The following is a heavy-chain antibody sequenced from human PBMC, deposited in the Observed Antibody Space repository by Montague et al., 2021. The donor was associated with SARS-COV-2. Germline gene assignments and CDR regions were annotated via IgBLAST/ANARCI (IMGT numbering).Heavy chain of an antibody. V-gene: IGHV4-39*07. D-gene: IGHD3-22*01. Sequence: SETLSLTCTVSSGSISSSDYWGWIRQPPGKGLEWIGSTYYSGTTYYNLSLKSRVTISVDTSRNQFSLKLTSVTAADTAVYFCARGHLSVSMIVVVFTSASYYFDYWGQGALVTVSS. CDR1: SGSISSSDY. CDR2: TYYSGTT. CDR3: ARGHLSVSMIVVVFTSASYYFDY. J-gene: IGHJ4*02.